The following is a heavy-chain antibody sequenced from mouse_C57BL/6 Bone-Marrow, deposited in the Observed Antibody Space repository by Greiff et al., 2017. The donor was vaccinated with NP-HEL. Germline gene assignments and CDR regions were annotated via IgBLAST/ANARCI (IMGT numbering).Heavy chain of an antibody. Sequence: VKLQQSGAELVKPGASVKLSCKASGYTFTEYTIHWVKQRSGQGLEWIGWFYPGSGSIKYNEKFKDKATLTADKSPSTVYMELSRLTSEDSAVYFCARHEELLEGNIYAMDYWGQGTSVTVSS. CDR2: FYPGSGSI. V-gene: IGHV1-62-2*01. CDR3: ARHEELLEGNIYAMDY. D-gene: IGHD2-1*01. CDR1: GYTFTEYT. J-gene: IGHJ4*01.